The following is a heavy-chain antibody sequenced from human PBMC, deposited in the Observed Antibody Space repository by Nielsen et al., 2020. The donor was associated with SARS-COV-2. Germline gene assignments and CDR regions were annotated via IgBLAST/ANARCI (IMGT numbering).Heavy chain of an antibody. CDR3: ARDDVIVVVPAVPGDYYYYGMDV. V-gene: IGHV1-46*01. CDR2: INTTAGST. J-gene: IGHJ6*02. Sequence: WVRQAPGQGLEWMGIINTTAGSTTYAQKFQGRVTITADKSTSTAYMELSSLRSEDTAVYYCARDDVIVVVPAVPGDYYYYGMDVWGQGTTVTVSS. D-gene: IGHD2-2*01.